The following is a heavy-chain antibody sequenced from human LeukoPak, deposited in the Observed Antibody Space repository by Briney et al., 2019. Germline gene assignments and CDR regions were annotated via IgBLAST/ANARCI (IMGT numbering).Heavy chain of an antibody. Sequence: PGGSLRLSCAVSGFTFSSFDMNWVRQAPGKGLEWVSYISTMSSTKYYADSVKGRFTISRDNAQNSLYLQMNSLRAEDTAVYYCAGGGRRFGEYTEGYNWFDPWGQGTLVTVSS. CDR1: GFTFSSFD. CDR2: ISTMSSTK. CDR3: AGGGRRFGEYTEGYNWFDP. V-gene: IGHV3-48*01. J-gene: IGHJ5*02. D-gene: IGHD3-10*01.